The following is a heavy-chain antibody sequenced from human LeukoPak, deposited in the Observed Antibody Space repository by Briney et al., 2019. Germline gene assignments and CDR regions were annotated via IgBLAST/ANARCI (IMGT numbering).Heavy chain of an antibody. CDR1: GFTFSSYS. Sequence: PGGSLRLSCAASGFTFSSYSMSWVRQAPGKGLEWGSAISGSGDGTYYADSVKGRFTFSRDISKNTLYLQMNSLRAEDTAVYFCARRGAAGSYLGYFDSWGQGTLVTVSS. CDR3: ARRGAAGSYLGYFDS. V-gene: IGHV3-23*01. D-gene: IGHD3-10*01. CDR2: ISGSGDGT. J-gene: IGHJ4*02.